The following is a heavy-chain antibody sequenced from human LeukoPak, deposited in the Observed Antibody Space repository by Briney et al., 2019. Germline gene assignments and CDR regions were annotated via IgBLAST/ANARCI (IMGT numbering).Heavy chain of an antibody. CDR1: GGSISSYY. CDR2: IFYGGST. Sequence: MSSETLSLTCTVSGGSISSYYWSWIRQPPGKGLEWIGYIFYGGSTSYNPSLKSRVAISVDTSKNQFSLKLSSVTAADTAVYYCAREIQLWLGRFFDYWGQGTLVTVSS. V-gene: IGHV4-59*01. D-gene: IGHD5-18*01. J-gene: IGHJ4*02. CDR3: AREIQLWLGRFFDY.